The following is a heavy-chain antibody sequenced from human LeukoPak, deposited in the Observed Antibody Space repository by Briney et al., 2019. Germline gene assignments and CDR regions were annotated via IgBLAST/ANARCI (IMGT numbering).Heavy chain of an antibody. CDR1: GFTFSSYE. V-gene: IGHV3-48*03. D-gene: IGHD3-10*01. Sequence: PGGSLRLSCAASGFTFSSYEMNRVRQAPGKGLEWVSYISSSGSTIYYADSVKGRFTISRDNAKNSLYLQMNSLRAEDTAVYYCARVNYGSGSYEFGMDVWGQGTTVTASS. CDR2: ISSSGSTI. J-gene: IGHJ6*02. CDR3: ARVNYGSGSYEFGMDV.